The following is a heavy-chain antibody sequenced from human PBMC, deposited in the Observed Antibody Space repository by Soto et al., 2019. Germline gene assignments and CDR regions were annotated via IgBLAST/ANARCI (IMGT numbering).Heavy chain of an antibody. CDR1: GGSIISSSYY. J-gene: IGHJ3*02. V-gene: IGHV4-39*01. D-gene: IGHD5-18*01. CDR2: IYYSGST. CDR3: ARPFRYSYGYAFDI. Sequence: QLQLQESGPGLVKPSETLSLTCTVSGGSIISSSYYWGWIRQPPGKGLEWIGSIYYSGSTYYNPSLKSRVTIAVDTSKNEFSLKLSSVTAADTAVYYCARPFRYSYGYAFDIWGQGTMVTVSS.